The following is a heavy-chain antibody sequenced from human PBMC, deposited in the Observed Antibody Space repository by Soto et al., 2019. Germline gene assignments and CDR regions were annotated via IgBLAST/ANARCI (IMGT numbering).Heavy chain of an antibody. J-gene: IGHJ6*03. CDR3: ARGNQYYYGSGSLVMDV. V-gene: IGHV4-34*01. Sequence: SETLSLTCAVYGGSFSGYYWSRIRQPPGKGLEWIGEINHSGSTNYNPPLKSRVTISVDTSKNQFSLKLSSVTAADTAVYYCARGNQYYYGSGSLVMDVWGKGTTVTVSS. D-gene: IGHD3-10*01. CDR1: GGSFSGYY. CDR2: INHSGST.